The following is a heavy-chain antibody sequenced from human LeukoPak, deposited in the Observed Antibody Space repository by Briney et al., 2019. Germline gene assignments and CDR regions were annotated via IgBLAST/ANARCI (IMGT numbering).Heavy chain of an antibody. V-gene: IGHV3-48*02. CDR3: VRDQFYAFDV. CDR2: IRTSGGVV. CDR1: GFTFTSYT. Sequence: GGSLRLSCAASGFTFTSYTMNWVRQAPGKGLEWISYIRTSGGVVSYTDSVRGRFTISTDSAKNSLYLQMNSLRDDDTAVYYCVRDQFYAFDVWGQGTMVTVST. J-gene: IGHJ3*01.